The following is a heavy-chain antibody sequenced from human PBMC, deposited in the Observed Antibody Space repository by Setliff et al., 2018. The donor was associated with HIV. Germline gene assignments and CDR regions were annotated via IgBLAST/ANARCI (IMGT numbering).Heavy chain of an antibody. D-gene: IGHD3-3*01. V-gene: IGHV3-30*03. Sequence: GGSLRLSCAASGFTFSSYGMHWVRQAPGKGLEWVSFISYDGSKKYYADSVKGRFTISRDNSKNTLYLEMKRLRDEDTAVYYCARDKEYYNFWSGLFDYWGQGSLVTVSS. CDR1: GFTFSSYG. CDR2: ISYDGSKK. CDR3: ARDKEYYNFWSGLFDY. J-gene: IGHJ4*02.